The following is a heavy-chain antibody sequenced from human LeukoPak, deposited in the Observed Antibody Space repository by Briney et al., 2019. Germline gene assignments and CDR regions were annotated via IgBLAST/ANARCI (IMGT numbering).Heavy chain of an antibody. V-gene: IGHV3-72*01. CDR1: GFTQRYQF. Sequence: LSRAACGFTQRYQFMGWARQAPGKGLEWIGRSRNRANSHTTEYAASVKGRFTVSRDDSGNLMYLQMNSLRIEDTAVYFCTRDGGSSGNTAFDIWGQGTEVTVSS. CDR3: TRDGGSSGNTAFDI. CDR2: SRNRANSHTT. J-gene: IGHJ3*02. D-gene: IGHD6-19*01.